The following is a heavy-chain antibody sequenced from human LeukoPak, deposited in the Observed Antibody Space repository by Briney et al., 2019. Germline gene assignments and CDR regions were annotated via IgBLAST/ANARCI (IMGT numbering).Heavy chain of an antibody. D-gene: IGHD2/OR15-2a*01. CDR1: GNYW. Sequence: GGSLRLSCAASGNYWMHWVRQAPGKGLVWVSHINSDGSWTSYADSVKGRFTISKDNAKNTVYLQMNDLRAEDTAVYYCVSFYETYWGRGTLVTVSS. J-gene: IGHJ4*02. CDR2: INSDGSWT. V-gene: IGHV3-74*01. CDR3: VSFYETY.